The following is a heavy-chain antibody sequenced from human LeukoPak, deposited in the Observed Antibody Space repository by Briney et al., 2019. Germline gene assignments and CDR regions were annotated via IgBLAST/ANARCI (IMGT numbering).Heavy chain of an antibody. CDR3: ARDQTTRTSGTYYYWFDP. V-gene: IGHV3-33*01. D-gene: IGHD1-26*01. J-gene: IGHJ5*02. CDR1: GFIFNTYG. Sequence: PGGSLRLSCAASGFIFNTYGMHWVRQAPGKGPEWVAVIWYDGSNEYYADSVKGRFTISRDNSKNTLYLQMNSLRAEDTAVYYCARDQTTRTSGTYYYWFDPWGQGTLVTVSS. CDR2: IWYDGSNE.